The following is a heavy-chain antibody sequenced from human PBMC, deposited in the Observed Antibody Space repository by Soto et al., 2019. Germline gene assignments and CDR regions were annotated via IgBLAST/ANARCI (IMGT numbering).Heavy chain of an antibody. CDR3: SRDGLDCSGGRFFGVPMDV. CDR2: IYTGDTT. D-gene: IGHD2-15*01. CDR1: GFTVSSKY. J-gene: IGHJ6*03. Sequence: EVQLVESGGGLVQPGGSLRLSCAASGFTVSSKYMSWVRQAPGRGLEWVSLIYTGDTTSYADSVKGRSTISRDNSKNTLDLQMNSRRAEEPAAYYRSRDGLDCSGGRFFGVPMDVWGKGTTVTVSS. V-gene: IGHV3-66*01.